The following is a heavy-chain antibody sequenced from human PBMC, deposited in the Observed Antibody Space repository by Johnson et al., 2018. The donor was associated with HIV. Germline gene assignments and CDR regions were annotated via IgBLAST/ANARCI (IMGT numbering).Heavy chain of an antibody. CDR3: AKDQGGNSGNDAFDF. Sequence: VQLVESGGGLVQPGGSLRLSCAASGFTFSSYWVHWVRQAPGNGLVWVSRINSDGSSTSYADSVKGRFTISRDNSKNTLYLQMNSLRAEDTAVYYCAKDQGGNSGNDAFDFWGRGTMVTVSS. CDR2: INSDGSST. CDR1: GFTFSSYW. J-gene: IGHJ3*01. V-gene: IGHV3-74*01. D-gene: IGHD4-23*01.